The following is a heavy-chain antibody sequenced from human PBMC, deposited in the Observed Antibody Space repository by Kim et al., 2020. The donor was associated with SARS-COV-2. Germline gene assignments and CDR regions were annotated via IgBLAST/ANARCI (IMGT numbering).Heavy chain of an antibody. CDR1: GFTFSDYY. Sequence: GGSLRLSCAASGFTFSDYYMSWIRQAPGKGLEWVSYISSSSSYTNYADSVKGRFTISRDNAKNSLYLQMNSLRAEDTAVYYCARTYISSWYEGYYGMDVWGQGTTVTVSS. D-gene: IGHD6-13*01. CDR2: ISSSSSYT. J-gene: IGHJ6*02. CDR3: ARTYISSWYEGYYGMDV. V-gene: IGHV3-11*03.